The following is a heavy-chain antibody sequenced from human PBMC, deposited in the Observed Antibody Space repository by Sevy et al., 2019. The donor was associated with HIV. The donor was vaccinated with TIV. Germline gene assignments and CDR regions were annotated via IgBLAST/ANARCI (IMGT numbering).Heavy chain of an antibody. CDR2: IKSKTDGGTT. V-gene: IGHV3-15*01. J-gene: IGHJ3*02. CDR1: GFTFSNAW. D-gene: IGHD3-16*01. Sequence: GSRRLSCAASGFTFSNAWMSWVRQAPWKGLEWVGRIKSKTDGGTTDYAAPVKGRSTISSDDSKNKLYIQMNSLKTEDTAVFYCSRDYGAFDIWGQGTMVTVSS. CDR3: SRDYGAFDI.